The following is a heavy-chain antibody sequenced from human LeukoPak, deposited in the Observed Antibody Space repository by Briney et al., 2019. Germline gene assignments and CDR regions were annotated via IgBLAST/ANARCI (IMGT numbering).Heavy chain of an antibody. CDR2: IYYSGST. CDR1: GGSITNYY. CDR3: ARTDADYDDYGRDYYYYMDV. D-gene: IGHD4-17*01. Sequence: SETLSLTCTVSGGSITNYYWSWIRQPPGKGLEWIGYIYYSGSTNYNPSLKGRVTISVDKSKNQFSLKLSSVTAADTAVYYCARTDADYDDYGRDYYYYMDVWGKGTTVTVSS. V-gene: IGHV4-59*08. J-gene: IGHJ6*03.